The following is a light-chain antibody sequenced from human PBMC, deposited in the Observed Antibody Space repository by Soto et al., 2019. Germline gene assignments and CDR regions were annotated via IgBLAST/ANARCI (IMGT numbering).Light chain of an antibody. CDR1: QSVSSN. CDR2: TAS. CDR3: QQSYSTPHT. V-gene: IGKV3-15*01. J-gene: IGKJ5*01. Sequence: EIVMTQSPATLSVSPGERATLSCRASQSVSSNLAWYQQKPGQAPSLLIYTASSLQNGVPSRFSASGSGTDFTLTISSLQSEDFATYYCQQSYSTPHTFGQGTRLEIK.